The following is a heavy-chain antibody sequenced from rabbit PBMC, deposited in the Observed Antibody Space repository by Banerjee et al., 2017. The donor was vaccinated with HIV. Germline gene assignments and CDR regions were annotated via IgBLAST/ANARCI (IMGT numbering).Heavy chain of an antibody. V-gene: IGHV1S45*01. Sequence: QEQLEESGGDLVKPGASLTLTCTASGIDFSSSYYMCWVRQAPGKGLEWIACIYAGSSGSTYYASWAKGRFTISKTSSTTVTLQMTSLTAADTATYFCARNYDGAGWLQLDLWGQGTLVTVS. J-gene: IGHJ3*01. CDR3: ARNYDGAGWLQLDL. CDR2: IYAGSSGST. D-gene: IGHD4-2*01. CDR1: GIDFSSSYY.